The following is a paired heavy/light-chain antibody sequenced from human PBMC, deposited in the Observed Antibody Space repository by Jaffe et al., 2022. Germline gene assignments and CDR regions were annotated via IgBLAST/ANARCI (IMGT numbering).Light chain of an antibody. CDR2: KDS. CDR3: QSADSSGPFVV. Sequence: SYELTQPPSVSVSPGQTARITCSGDALPKQYAYWYQQKPGQAPVLVIYKDSERPSGIPERFSGSSSGTTVTLTISGVQAEDEADYYCQSADSSGPFVVFGGGTKLTVL. V-gene: IGLV3-25*03. J-gene: IGLJ2*01. CDR1: ALPKQY.
Heavy chain of an antibody. CDR1: GFTFDDYA. CDR2: ISWNSGSI. J-gene: IGHJ2*01. CDR3: AKDRQTSDYGDYDWYFDL. D-gene: IGHD4-17*01. V-gene: IGHV3-9*01. Sequence: EVQLVESGGGLVQPGRSLRLSCAASGFTFDDYAMHWVRQAPGKGLEWVSGISWNSGSIGYADSVKGRFTISRDNAKNSLYLQMNSLRAEDTALYYCAKDRQTSDYGDYDWYFDLWGRGTLVTVSS.